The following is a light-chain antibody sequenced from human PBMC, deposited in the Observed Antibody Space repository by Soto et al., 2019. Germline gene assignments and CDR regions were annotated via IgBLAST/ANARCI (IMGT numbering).Light chain of an antibody. CDR1: QSVSTN. V-gene: IGKV3-15*01. Sequence: EMVMTQSPATLSVSPGETATLSCSASQSVSTNLVWYQQKPGQAPRRLIYGASTRATGIPARFSGSGSGTEFTLTISRLQSEDVAVYFCQQRDLGWTFGQGTKVDIK. CDR3: QQRDLGWT. J-gene: IGKJ1*01. CDR2: GAS.